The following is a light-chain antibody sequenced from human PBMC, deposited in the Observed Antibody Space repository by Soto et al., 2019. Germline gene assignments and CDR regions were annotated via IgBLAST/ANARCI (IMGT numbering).Light chain of an antibody. CDR1: QSVSSY. CDR3: QQYYNWPTT. CDR2: GAS. V-gene: IGKV3-15*01. Sequence: EIVLTQSPATLSLSPGERATLSCRASQSVSSYLAWYQQKPGQAPRLLIYGASTRATDIPARFSGSGSGTEFTLTISSLQSEDFAVYYCQQYYNWPTTFGQGTLLEI. J-gene: IGKJ5*01.